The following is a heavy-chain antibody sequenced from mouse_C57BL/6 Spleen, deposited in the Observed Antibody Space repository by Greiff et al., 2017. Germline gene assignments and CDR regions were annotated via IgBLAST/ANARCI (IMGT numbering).Heavy chain of an antibody. D-gene: IGHD1-1*02. CDR1: GFTFSSYA. CDR2: ISSGGDYI. Sequence: EVQGVESGEGLVKPGGSLKLSCAASGFTFSSYAMSWVRQTPEKRLEWVAYISSGGDYIYYADTVKGRFTISRDNARNPLYLQMSSLKSENTAMYYCTGGIGYAMDYWGQGTSVTVSS. V-gene: IGHV5-9-1*02. CDR3: TGGIGYAMDY. J-gene: IGHJ4*01.